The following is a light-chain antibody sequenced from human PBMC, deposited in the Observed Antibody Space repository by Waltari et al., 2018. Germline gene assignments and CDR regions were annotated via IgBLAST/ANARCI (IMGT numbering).Light chain of an antibody. Sequence: QSVVYNANGKNLFAWHQQTPGQPPNLLIYWASTRQSGVPDRFSGSGSRTDFILTINSLQAEDVAVYYCQQYYRSRTFGQGTKVEIK. CDR2: WAS. V-gene: IGKV4-1*01. CDR3: QQYYRSRT. J-gene: IGKJ1*01. CDR1: QSVVYNANGKNL.